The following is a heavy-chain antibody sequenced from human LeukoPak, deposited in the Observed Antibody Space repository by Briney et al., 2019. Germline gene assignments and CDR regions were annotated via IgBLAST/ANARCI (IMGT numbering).Heavy chain of an antibody. V-gene: IGHV1-69*13. Sequence: ASVKVSCKASGGTFSSYAISWVRQAPGQGLEWMGGIIPIFGTANYAQKFQGRVTITADESTRTAYMELSSLRSEDTAVYYCARASTVVKPLAEYFQHWGQGTLVTVSS. J-gene: IGHJ1*01. CDR2: IIPIFGTA. D-gene: IGHD4-17*01. CDR1: GGTFSSYA. CDR3: ARASTVVKPLAEYFQH.